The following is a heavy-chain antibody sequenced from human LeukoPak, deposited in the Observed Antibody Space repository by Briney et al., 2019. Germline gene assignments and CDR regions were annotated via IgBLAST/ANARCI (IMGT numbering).Heavy chain of an antibody. CDR2: IYTSGST. J-gene: IGHJ5*02. V-gene: IGHV4-4*07. D-gene: IGHD4-17*01. Sequence: SETLSLTCTVSGGTISSYYWSWIRQPAGKGLEWIGRIYTSGSTNYNPPLKSRVTMSVDTSKNQFSLKLSSVTAADTAVYHCARDLGSLDYGDYVIWFDPWGQGTLVTVSS. CDR3: ARDLGSLDYGDYVIWFDP. CDR1: GGTISSYY.